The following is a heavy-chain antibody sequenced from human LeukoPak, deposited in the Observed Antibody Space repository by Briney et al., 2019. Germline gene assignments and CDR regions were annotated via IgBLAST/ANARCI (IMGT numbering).Heavy chain of an antibody. CDR3: ARSSGWYHRGPDYYYYYMDV. J-gene: IGHJ6*03. Sequence: GGSLRLSCAASGFTFSSYVMHWVRQAPGKGLEWVAIISYDGSNEYYADSVKGRFTISRDNSKNSLYLQMNSLRAEDTAVYYCARSSGWYHRGPDYYYYYMDVWGKGTTVTVS. CDR2: ISYDGSNE. V-gene: IGHV3-30*04. CDR1: GFTFSSYV. D-gene: IGHD6-19*01.